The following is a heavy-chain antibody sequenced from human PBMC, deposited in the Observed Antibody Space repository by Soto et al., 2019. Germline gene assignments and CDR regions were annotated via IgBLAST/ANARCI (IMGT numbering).Heavy chain of an antibody. J-gene: IGHJ4*02. D-gene: IGHD1-26*01. Sequence: EVQLVESGGGVVRPGGSLRLSCAASGFTFDDYGMSWVRQAPGKGLEWVSGINWNGGSTGYADSVKGRFTISRDNAKNCMYMQMNSLRAEDTALYYCARGRVVGATCPFDYWGQGTLVTVSS. CDR3: ARGRVVGATCPFDY. CDR2: INWNGGST. CDR1: GFTFDDYG. V-gene: IGHV3-20*04.